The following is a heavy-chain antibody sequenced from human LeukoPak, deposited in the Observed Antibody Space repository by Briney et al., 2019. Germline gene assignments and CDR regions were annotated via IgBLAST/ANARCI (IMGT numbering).Heavy chain of an antibody. J-gene: IGHJ6*03. V-gene: IGHV1-69*13. D-gene: IGHD6-13*01. CDR1: GGTFSSYA. Sequence: SVKVSCKASGGTFSSYAISWVRQAPGQGLEWMGGIIPIFGTANYAQKFQGRVTITADESTSTAYMELSSLRSDDTAVYYCARDWGHSSSPQGYYYYYMDVWGKGTTVTVSS. CDR2: IIPIFGTA. CDR3: ARDWGHSSSPQGYYYYYMDV.